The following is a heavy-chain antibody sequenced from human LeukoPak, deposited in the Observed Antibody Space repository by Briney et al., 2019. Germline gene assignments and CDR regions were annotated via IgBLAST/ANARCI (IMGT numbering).Heavy chain of an antibody. D-gene: IGHD3-22*01. CDR2: IRSRAYRGTP. CDR3: TRDLVGCYYDSSGYLGGAFDI. J-gene: IGHJ3*02. V-gene: IGHV3-49*04. CDR1: GFTYGDFA. Sequence: GGSLRLSCTASGFTYGDFAMSWVRQAPGRGLEWVGFIRSRAYRGTPEYSESVEGRFTISRDDSKSIAYLQMNSLKTEDTAVYYCTRDLVGCYYDSSGYLGGAFDIWGQGTMVTVSS.